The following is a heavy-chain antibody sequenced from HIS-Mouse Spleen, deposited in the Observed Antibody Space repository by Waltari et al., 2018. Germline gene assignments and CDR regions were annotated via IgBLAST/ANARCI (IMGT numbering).Heavy chain of an antibody. CDR1: GGSISSYY. Sequence: QVQLQESGPGLVKPSETLSLTCTVSGGSISSYYWSWIRQPAGKGLEWIGRIYTSGRTNHNPSLKRRVTMSVDTSKNQFSLKLGSVTAADTAVYYCARDFHDFWSGYYGGDKKHDAFDIWGQGTMVTVSS. V-gene: IGHV4-4*07. CDR2: IYTSGRT. J-gene: IGHJ3*02. D-gene: IGHD3-3*01. CDR3: ARDFHDFWSGYYGGDKKHDAFDI.